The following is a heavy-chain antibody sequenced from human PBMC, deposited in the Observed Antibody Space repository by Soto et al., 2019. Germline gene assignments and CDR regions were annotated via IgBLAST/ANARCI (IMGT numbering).Heavy chain of an antibody. CDR2: IMSIFGTP. V-gene: IGHV1-69*01. CDR3: ATTLGPGIAVAGDYQYYYGVDV. J-gene: IGHJ6*02. Sequence: QVQLMQSGAEVKNPGSSVKVSCTASGDTFSNYAISWVRQAPGQGLEWMGGIMSIFGTPNYAQKFQGRVTITADESTSTDYMESSSLRSEDTSMYYCATTLGPGIAVAGDYQYYYGVDVWGQGTMVTVSS. D-gene: IGHD6-19*01. CDR1: GDTFSNYA.